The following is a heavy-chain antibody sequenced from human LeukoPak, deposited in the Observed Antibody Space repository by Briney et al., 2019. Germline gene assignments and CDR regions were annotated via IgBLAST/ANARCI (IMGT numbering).Heavy chain of an antibody. CDR3: AKVGGSYYSEVDY. Sequence: GGPLRLSCAASGFTFDNSAMHWVRQAPGKGLEWVSAISGSGGSTYYADSVKGRLTISRDNSKNTLYLQMNSLRAEDTAVYYCAKVGGSYYSEVDYWGQGTLVTVSS. CDR1: GFTFDNSA. V-gene: IGHV3-23*01. J-gene: IGHJ4*02. CDR2: ISGSGGST. D-gene: IGHD1-26*01.